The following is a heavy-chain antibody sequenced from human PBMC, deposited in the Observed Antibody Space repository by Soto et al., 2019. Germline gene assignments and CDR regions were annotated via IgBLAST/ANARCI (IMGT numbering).Heavy chain of an antibody. Sequence: SETLSLTCNVSGCSISNYYWSWLRQPPGKGLEWIGYIYYNGNTNYNPSLKSRVTISLDMPKSRFSLNLRSVTAADTAVYYCARVLYGSSSGLDHWGQGTLVTVSS. CDR3: ARVLYGSSSGLDH. D-gene: IGHD6-6*01. CDR2: IYYNGNT. V-gene: IGHV4-59*01. J-gene: IGHJ4*02. CDR1: GCSISNYY.